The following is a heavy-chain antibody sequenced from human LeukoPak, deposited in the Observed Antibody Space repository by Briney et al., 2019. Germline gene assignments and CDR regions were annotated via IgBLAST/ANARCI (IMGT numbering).Heavy chain of an antibody. CDR2: INFNGGST. J-gene: IGHJ5*02. Sequence: GASVKVSCKASGYTFTSYYMHWVRQAPGQGLEWMGIINFNGGSTSYAQKFQGRVTMTRDTSTSTVYLELSSLRSDDTAVYYCAREETTFITSTDPGWFDPWGQGTLVTVSS. CDR1: GYTFTSYY. CDR3: AREETTFITSTDPGWFDP. V-gene: IGHV1-46*01. D-gene: IGHD3-10*01.